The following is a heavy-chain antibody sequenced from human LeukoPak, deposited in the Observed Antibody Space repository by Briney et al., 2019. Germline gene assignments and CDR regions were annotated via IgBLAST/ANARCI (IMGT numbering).Heavy chain of an antibody. J-gene: IGHJ4*02. D-gene: IGHD5-18*01. CDR2: INPSGGST. V-gene: IGHV1-46*01. CDR3: ARGAPSYGDLDY. CDR1: GYTFIAYY. Sequence: ASVKVSCKASGYTFIAYYMHWVRQAPGQGLEWMGIINPSGGSTSYAQKFQGRVTMTRDTSTSTVYMELSSLRSEDTAVYYCARGAPSYGDLDYWGQGTLVTVSS.